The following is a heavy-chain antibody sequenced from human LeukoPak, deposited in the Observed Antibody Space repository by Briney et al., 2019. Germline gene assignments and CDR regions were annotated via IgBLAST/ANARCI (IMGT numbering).Heavy chain of an antibody. V-gene: IGHV3-11*04. Sequence: KPGGSLRLSCAASGFTFSDYYMSWIRQAPGKGLEWVSYISSSSSTIYYADSVKGRFTISRDNAKNSLYLQMNSLRAEDTAVYYCARDRSPYCSSTSCSYRDAFDIWGQGTMVTVSS. CDR3: ARDRSPYCSSTSCSYRDAFDI. J-gene: IGHJ3*02. CDR1: GFTFSDYY. CDR2: ISSSSSTI. D-gene: IGHD2-2*01.